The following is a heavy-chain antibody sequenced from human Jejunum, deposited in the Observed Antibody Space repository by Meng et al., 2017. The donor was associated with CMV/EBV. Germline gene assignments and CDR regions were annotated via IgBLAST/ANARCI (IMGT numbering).Heavy chain of an antibody. V-gene: IGHV3-30*02. Sequence: GQLVASGGGVVQPGGSLTLSCEASGFTLSIYGMHWVRQAPGKGLEWVAFLRYDGSNKYYTESVRGRFTISRDNSKNTLYLQMNNLRVEDTAVYFCARRVEWSDCWGQGTLVTVSS. CDR1: GFTLSIYG. D-gene: IGHD3-3*01. CDR3: ARRVEWSDC. CDR2: LRYDGSNK. J-gene: IGHJ4*02.